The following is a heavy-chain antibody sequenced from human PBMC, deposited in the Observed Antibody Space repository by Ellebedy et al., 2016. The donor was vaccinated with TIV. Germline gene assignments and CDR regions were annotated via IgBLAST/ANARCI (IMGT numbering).Heavy chain of an antibody. V-gene: IGHV3-30*19. Sequence: GESLKISCAASGFTFSNYGMHWIRQAPGKGLEWVAGISPDGSDDFYADSVKGRFTISRDNSKNTLFLQMNSLTAEDTAVYYCASGGKQLWWTFDYWGQGTLVTVSS. CDR1: GFTFSNYG. CDR3: ASGGKQLWWTFDY. D-gene: IGHD5-18*01. J-gene: IGHJ4*02. CDR2: ISPDGSDD.